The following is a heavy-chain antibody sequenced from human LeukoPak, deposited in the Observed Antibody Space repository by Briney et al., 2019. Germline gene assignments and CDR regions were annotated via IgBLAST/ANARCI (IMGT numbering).Heavy chain of an antibody. CDR2: IYSGGSI. CDR3: ARDSYHGSGSS. D-gene: IGHD3-10*01. J-gene: IGHJ4*02. CDR1: GFTFSSYA. Sequence: GGSLRLSCAASGFTFSSYAMSWVRQAPGKGLEWVSVIYSGGSIYYADSVKGRFTISRHNSKNTLYLQMNSLRAEDTAVYYCARDSYHGSGSSWGQGTLVTVSS. V-gene: IGHV3-53*04.